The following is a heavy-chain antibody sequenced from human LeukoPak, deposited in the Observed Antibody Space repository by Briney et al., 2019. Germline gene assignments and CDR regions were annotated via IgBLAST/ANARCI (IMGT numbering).Heavy chain of an antibody. CDR1: GYTFTVYY. V-gene: IGHV1-2*02. CDR3: ATGGGGWTIDY. J-gene: IGHJ4*02. CDR2: INPNSGGT. D-gene: IGHD6-19*01. Sequence: ASVNVSCKASGYTFTVYYMHWVRQAPGQGLEWMGWINPNSGGTIYAQKFQGRVTMTEDTSTDTAYMELSSLRSEDTAVYYCATGGGGWTIDYWGQGTLVTVSS.